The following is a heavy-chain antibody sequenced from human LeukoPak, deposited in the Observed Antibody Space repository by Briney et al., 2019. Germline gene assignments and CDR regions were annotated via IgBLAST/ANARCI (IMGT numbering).Heavy chain of an antibody. V-gene: IGHV4-4*07. Sequence: PSETLSLTCTVSGGSISSYYWSWIRQPAGKGLEWIGRIYTSGSTNYNPSLKSRVTMSVDTSKNQFSLKLRSVTAADTAVYYCARVISPETYYYFPYYYYVDVWGKGTTVTVSS. D-gene: IGHD3/OR15-3a*01. J-gene: IGHJ6*03. CDR2: IYTSGST. CDR1: GGSISSYY. CDR3: ARVISPETYYYFPYYYYVDV.